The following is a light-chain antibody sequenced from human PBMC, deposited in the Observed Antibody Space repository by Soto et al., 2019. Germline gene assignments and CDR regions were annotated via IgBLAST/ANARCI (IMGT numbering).Light chain of an antibody. CDR3: QQYNSYPWT. CDR2: KAS. CDR1: QSISSW. J-gene: IGKJ1*01. V-gene: IGKV1-5*03. Sequence: DIQMTQSPSTLSASVGDRVTITCRASQSISSWLAWYQQKPGKAPKLLIYKASGLESGVPSRFSGSGSGTEFTLSISSLQPDDSANYYCQQYNSYPWTFGQGTKVGMK.